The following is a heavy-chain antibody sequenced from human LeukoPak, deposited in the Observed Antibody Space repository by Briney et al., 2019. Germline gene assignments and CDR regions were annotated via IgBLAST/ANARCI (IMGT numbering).Heavy chain of an antibody. D-gene: IGHD3-9*01. V-gene: IGHV1-2*02. J-gene: IGHJ4*02. CDR1: GYTFTGYY. CDR3: ARHPILYYDILTGYGFDY. Sequence: ASVKVSCKAFGYTFTGYYMHWVRQAPGQGLEWMGWINPKSGDTKYAHKFQGRVTLTRDTSISTAYMELSRLRSDDTAVYYCARHPILYYDILTGYGFDYWGEGTLVTVSS. CDR2: INPKSGDT.